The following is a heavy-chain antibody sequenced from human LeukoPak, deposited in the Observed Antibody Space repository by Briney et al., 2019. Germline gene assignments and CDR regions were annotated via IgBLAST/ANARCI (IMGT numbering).Heavy chain of an antibody. J-gene: IGHJ4*02. Sequence: GGSLRLSCVASGFTFYDYGMSWVRQSAGKGLEWVSSINWHGGSTHYAESVKGRFTISRDNTKNSLFLQMNSLRAEDTALYYCARANYSPYYFDYWGQGTLVTVSS. D-gene: IGHD4-11*01. CDR1: GFTFYDYG. V-gene: IGHV3-20*04. CDR3: ARANYSPYYFDY. CDR2: INWHGGST.